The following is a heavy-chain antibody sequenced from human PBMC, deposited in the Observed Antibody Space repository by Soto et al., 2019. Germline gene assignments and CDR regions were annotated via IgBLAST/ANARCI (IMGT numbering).Heavy chain of an antibody. CDR1: GFSLYTSGVG. J-gene: IGHJ4*02. D-gene: IGHD5-12*01. Sequence: SGPTLVNPTQTLTLTCTFSGFSLYTSGVGVGWIRQAPGKALEWPALIYWDDDKRYRPSLKSRLTVTKDTSKDQVVLTMTNMDPVDTATYYCAHRPHWATITFFDYWGQGTLVTVSS. V-gene: IGHV2-5*02. CDR3: AHRPHWATITFFDY. CDR2: IYWDDDK.